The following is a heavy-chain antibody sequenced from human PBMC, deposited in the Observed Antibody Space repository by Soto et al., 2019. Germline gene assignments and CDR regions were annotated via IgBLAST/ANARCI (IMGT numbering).Heavy chain of an antibody. Sequence: QVQLVQSGAEVKKPGASVKVSCKASGYTFTSYGISWVRQAPGQGLEWMGWISAYNGNTNYAQKLQGRVTMTTDTSTSTAYMELRSLRSDNTAVYYCARDRPYYDFWSGPIDYWGQGTLVTVSS. CDR3: ARDRPYYDFWSGPIDY. CDR2: ISAYNGNT. V-gene: IGHV1-18*01. J-gene: IGHJ4*02. CDR1: GYTFTSYG. D-gene: IGHD3-3*01.